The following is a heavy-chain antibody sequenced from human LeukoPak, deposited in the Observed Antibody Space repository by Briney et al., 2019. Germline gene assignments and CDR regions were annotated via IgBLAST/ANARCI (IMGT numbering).Heavy chain of an antibody. V-gene: IGHV3-64*01. CDR3: ARGPNYDILTGYRVYFDY. J-gene: IGHJ4*02. Sequence: PSGTLSLTCAVSGGSISSSNWWSWVRQAPGKGLEYVSAISSNGGSTYYANSVKGRFTISRDNSKNTLYLQMGSLRAEDMAVYYCARGPNYDILTGYRVYFDYWGQGTLVTVSS. CDR2: ISSNGGST. D-gene: IGHD3-9*01. CDR1: GGSISSSN.